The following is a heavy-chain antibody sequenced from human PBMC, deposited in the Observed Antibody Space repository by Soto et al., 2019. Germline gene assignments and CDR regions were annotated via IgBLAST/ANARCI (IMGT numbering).Heavy chain of an antibody. CDR2: IHYSGST. D-gene: IGHD3-10*01. J-gene: IGHJ4*01. Sequence: PSETLSLTCTVSGGSISNGGYYWNWVRQHPGKGLEWIGYIHYSGSTWYNPSLESRVTISVDTSKDQFSLKLRSVTAADTAVYYCARVRGSGSYAAYYFDSWGQGTLVTVPS. CDR1: GGSISNGGYY. V-gene: IGHV4-31*03. CDR3: ARVRGSGSYAAYYFDS.